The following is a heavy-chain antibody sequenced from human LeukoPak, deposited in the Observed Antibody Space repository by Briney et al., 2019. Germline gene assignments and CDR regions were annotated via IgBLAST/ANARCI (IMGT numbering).Heavy chain of an antibody. CDR2: ISSSSSYI. V-gene: IGHV3-21*01. CDR3: ARFGIQLWVGAFDY. D-gene: IGHD5-18*01. J-gene: IGHJ4*02. CDR1: GFTFSSYS. Sequence: GGSLRLSCAASGFTFSSYSMNWVRQAPGKGLEWVSSISSSSSYIYYADSVKGRFTISRDNAKNSLYLQMNSLRAEDTAVYYCARFGIQLWVGAFDYWGQGTLVTVSS.